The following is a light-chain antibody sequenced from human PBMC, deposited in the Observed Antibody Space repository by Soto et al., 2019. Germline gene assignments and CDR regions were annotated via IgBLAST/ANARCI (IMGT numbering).Light chain of an antibody. J-gene: IGKJ1*01. CDR2: GAS. V-gene: IGKV3-20*01. Sequence: EIVLTQSPGTLSLSPGERVTLFCRASQTVSSSYLAWYQQKPGQAPRLLIYGASSRATGIPDRFSGSGSGTDVTLTISRLEPEDFAVYYCQQYGSSPPSWMFGQGTKVEIK. CDR1: QTVSSSY. CDR3: QQYGSSPPSWM.